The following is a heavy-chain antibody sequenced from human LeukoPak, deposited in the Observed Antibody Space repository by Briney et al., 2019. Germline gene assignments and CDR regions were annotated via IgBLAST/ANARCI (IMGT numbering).Heavy chain of an antibody. CDR2: IKQDGSEK. CDR1: GFTFSSYW. D-gene: IGHD6-19*01. CDR3: ATGGIAVVEDYYYYYYMDV. J-gene: IGHJ6*03. V-gene: IGHV3-7*01. Sequence: GGSLRLSCAASGFTFSSYWMSWVRQAPGKGLEWVANIKQDGSEKYYVDSVKGRFTISRDNAKNSLYLQMNSLRAEDTAVYYCATGGIAVVEDYYYYYYMDVWGKGTTVTISS.